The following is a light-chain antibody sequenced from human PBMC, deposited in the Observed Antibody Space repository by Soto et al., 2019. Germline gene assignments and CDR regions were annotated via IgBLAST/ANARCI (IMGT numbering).Light chain of an antibody. CDR1: QSVLYSSNSKNY. CDR2: WAS. CDR3: QQYYSSPWT. Sequence: DIAMTQSPDSLAVSLGERATVNCKSSQSVLYSSNSKNYLAWYQQKPGQPPKLVIHWASTRESGVPDRISGSGSGTDFTLTISSLQAEDVGVYYCQQYYSSPWTFGQGTKVEIK. V-gene: IGKV4-1*01. J-gene: IGKJ1*01.